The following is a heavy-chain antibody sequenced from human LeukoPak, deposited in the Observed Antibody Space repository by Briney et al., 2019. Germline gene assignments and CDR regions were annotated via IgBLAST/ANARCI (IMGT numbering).Heavy chain of an antibody. V-gene: IGHV3-64*01. CDR1: GFTFSNYA. CDR3: ASRFCTGTSCSHFDY. Sequence: PGGSLRLSCAASGFTFSNYAMHWIRQAPGKGLEYVSAISGNGESVYYANSVKGRFTISRDNSKNTLYLQMGSLRVDDMAVYYCASRFCTGTSCSHFDYWGQGTLVTVSS. D-gene: IGHD2-2*01. CDR2: ISGNGESV. J-gene: IGHJ4*02.